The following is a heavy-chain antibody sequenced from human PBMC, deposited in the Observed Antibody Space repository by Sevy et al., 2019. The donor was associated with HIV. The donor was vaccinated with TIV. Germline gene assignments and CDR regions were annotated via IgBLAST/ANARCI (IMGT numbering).Heavy chain of an antibody. D-gene: IGHD2-8*02. V-gene: IGHV3-30*04. Sequence: GGSLRLSCAGSGFSFGTYSMHWVRQAPGKGLEWVAVIWYDGTKQYYADSVKGRVTISRDNSKNTMYLHMNALRAEDTAVYYCARGPDTEISLENVLRSFGRVFTRKSFDYWGQGTLVTVSS. CDR2: IWYDGTKQ. CDR1: GFSFGTYS. CDR3: ARGPDTEISLENVLRSFGRVFTRKSFDY. J-gene: IGHJ4*02.